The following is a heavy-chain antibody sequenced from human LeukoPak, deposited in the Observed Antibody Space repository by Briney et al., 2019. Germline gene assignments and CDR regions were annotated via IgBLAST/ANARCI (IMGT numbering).Heavy chain of an antibody. D-gene: IGHD2-2*02. CDR1: GGSISSSSYY. CDR3: ARHLCSSTSCYRAYFDY. V-gene: IGHV4-39*01. Sequence: SETLSLTCTVSGGSISSSSYYWGWIRQPPGKGLEWIGSIYYSGSTYYNPSLKSRVTISVDTSKNQFSLKLSSVTAADTAVYYCARHLCSSTSCYRAYFDYWGQGALVTVSS. CDR2: IYYSGST. J-gene: IGHJ4*02.